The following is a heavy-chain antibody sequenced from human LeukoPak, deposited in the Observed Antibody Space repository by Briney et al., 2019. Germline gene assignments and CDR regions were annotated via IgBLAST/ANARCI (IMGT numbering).Heavy chain of an antibody. CDR2: INHSRST. CDR1: GVSFSGYY. CDR3: ADSRNTRLFDY. J-gene: IGHJ4*02. V-gene: IGHV4-34*01. Sequence: SETLSLTCAVYGVSFSGYYWNWIRQPPGKGLEWIGEINHSRSTNYNPDLKSRRTISVDTSKNQFSLKLSSVTAADTAVYYCADSRNTRLFDYWGQGTLVTVSS.